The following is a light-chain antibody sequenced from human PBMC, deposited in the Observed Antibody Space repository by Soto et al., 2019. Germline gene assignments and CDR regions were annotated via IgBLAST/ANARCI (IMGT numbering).Light chain of an antibody. J-gene: IGKJ4*01. CDR2: GAS. Sequence: EIVLTQSPGTLSLSPGERATLSCRASQSVSSSYLAWYQHKPGQAPRLLIYGASSRATDIPDRFSGSGSGTDFTLTISRLEPEDFAVYYCQQYGGSPLTFGGGTKVEIK. CDR1: QSVSSSY. CDR3: QQYGGSPLT. V-gene: IGKV3-20*01.